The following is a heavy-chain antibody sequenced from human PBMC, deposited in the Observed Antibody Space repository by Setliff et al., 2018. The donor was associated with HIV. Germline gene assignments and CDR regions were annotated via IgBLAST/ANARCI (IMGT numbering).Heavy chain of an antibody. V-gene: IGHV3-15*01. CDR2: IKDRADGRTT. CDR1: GFSFSDTW. Sequence: GGSLRLSCAASGFSFSDTWMNWVRQTPGKGLEWVGLIKDRADGRTTDYAAPVKGRFTIARDDSKNAVYLQMNNMNTEDTAMYYCATGMRERRDGYIPRACDIWGQGTMVTVSS. CDR3: ATGMRERRDGYIPRACDI. J-gene: IGHJ3*02. D-gene: IGHD5-12*01.